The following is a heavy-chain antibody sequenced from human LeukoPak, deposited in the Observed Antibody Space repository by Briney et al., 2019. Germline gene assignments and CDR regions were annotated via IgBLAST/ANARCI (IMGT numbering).Heavy chain of an antibody. CDR2: IIPILGIA. Sequence: EASVKVSCKASGGTFSSYTISWVRQAPGQGLEWMGRIIPILGIANYAQKFQGRVTITTDESTSTAYMELSSLRSEDTAVYYCARDQFYDSSGYPFDLWGQGTLVTVSS. CDR1: GGTFSSYT. CDR3: ARDQFYDSSGYPFDL. D-gene: IGHD3-22*01. J-gene: IGHJ5*02. V-gene: IGHV1-69*16.